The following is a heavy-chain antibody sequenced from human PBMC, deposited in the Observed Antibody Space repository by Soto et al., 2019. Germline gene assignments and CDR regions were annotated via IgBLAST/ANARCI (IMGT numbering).Heavy chain of an antibody. V-gene: IGHV1-18*01. CDR2: ISGYNGQT. CDR3: ARDVRKQLWVEGLNAMDV. J-gene: IGHJ6*02. CDR1: GYTFTSFG. Sequence: QVQLVQSGPEVKKPGASVKVSCKASGYTFTSFGISWMRQAPGQGLEWMGWISGYNGQTNYAQKFRGRVTFSTDTSTTTGYMELRSLRSDDTAMYYCARDVRKQLWVEGLNAMDVWGQGTTVTVSS. D-gene: IGHD5-18*01.